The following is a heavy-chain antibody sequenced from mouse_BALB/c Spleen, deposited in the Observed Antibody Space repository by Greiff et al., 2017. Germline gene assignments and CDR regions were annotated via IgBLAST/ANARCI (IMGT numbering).Heavy chain of an antibody. D-gene: IGHD2-3*01. J-gene: IGHJ4*01. CDR1: GFTFSSYT. V-gene: IGHV5-6-4*01. Sequence: EVHLAESGGGLVKPGGSLKLSCAASGFTFSSYTMSWVRQTPEKRLEWVATISSGGSYTYYPDSVKGRFTISRDNAKNTLYLQMSSLKSEDTAMYYCTRDYDGYAMDYWGQGTSVTVSS. CDR3: TRDYDGYAMDY. CDR2: ISSGGSYT.